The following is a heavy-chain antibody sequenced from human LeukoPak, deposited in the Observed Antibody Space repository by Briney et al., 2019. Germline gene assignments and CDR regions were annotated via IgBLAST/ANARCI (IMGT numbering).Heavy chain of an antibody. Sequence: GGSLRLSCAASGFTFSSYEMNWVRQAPGKGLEWVSYISSSGSTIYCADSVKGRFTISRDNAKNSLYLQMNSLRAEDTAVYYCARLHYDFVWGIFDYWGQGTLVTVSS. D-gene: IGHD3-16*01. CDR3: ARLHYDFVWGIFDY. CDR2: ISSSGSTI. V-gene: IGHV3-48*03. J-gene: IGHJ4*02. CDR1: GFTFSSYE.